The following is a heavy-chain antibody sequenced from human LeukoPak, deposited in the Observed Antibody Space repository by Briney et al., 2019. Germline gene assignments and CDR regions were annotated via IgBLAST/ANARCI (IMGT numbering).Heavy chain of an antibody. CDR3: AREMARGDSYYFDY. V-gene: IGHV1-2*04. CDR1: GYTFTGYY. Sequence: ASVKVSCKASGYTFTGYYMHWVRQAPGQGLEWMGWINPNSGGTNYAQKFQGWVTMTRDTSISTAYMELSRLRSDDTAVYYCAREMARGDSYYFDYWGQGTLVTVSS. D-gene: IGHD3-10*01. J-gene: IGHJ4*02. CDR2: INPNSGGT.